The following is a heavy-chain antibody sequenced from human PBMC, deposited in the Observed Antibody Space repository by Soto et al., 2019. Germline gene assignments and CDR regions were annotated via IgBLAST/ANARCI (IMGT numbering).Heavy chain of an antibody. V-gene: IGHV1-46*01. J-gene: IGHJ4*02. CDR2: IDPSGNGT. Sequence: QVQLVQSGAEVKKPGASVKVSCKASGHTLINYYMHWVRQAPGQGLYWLGKIDPSGNGTSYAERFHGRITLTSDTATNTVYVERRSVRSEDTAIYYCAINYYDSSAYLYWGQGTLVTVSS. CDR1: GHTLINYY. D-gene: IGHD3-22*01. CDR3: AINYYDSSAYLY.